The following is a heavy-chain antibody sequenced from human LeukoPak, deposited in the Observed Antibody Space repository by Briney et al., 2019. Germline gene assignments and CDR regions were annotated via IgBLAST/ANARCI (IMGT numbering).Heavy chain of an antibody. CDR3: VKDAVAGDGYWEIDY. CDR1: GFPFNSYA. J-gene: IGHJ4*02. Sequence: GGSLRLSCAASGFPFNSYAMSWVRQAPGKGLEWVSGILQSGGSTYYADSVKGRFSISRDNSKNTMYLQMNSLRVEDTATYYCVKDAVAGDGYWEIDYWGQGTLVTVSS. D-gene: IGHD5-24*01. V-gene: IGHV3-23*01. CDR2: ILQSGGST.